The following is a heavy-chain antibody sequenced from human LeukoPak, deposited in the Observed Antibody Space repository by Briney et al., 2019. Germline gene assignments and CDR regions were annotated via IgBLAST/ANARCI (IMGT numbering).Heavy chain of an antibody. CDR1: GFTFSSYA. V-gene: IGHV3-30-3*01. J-gene: IGHJ4*02. CDR3: ARDLAYCGGDCYPDY. CDR2: ISYDGSNK. D-gene: IGHD2-21*02. Sequence: GGSLRLSCAASGFTFSSYAMHWVRQAPGKGLEWVAVISYDGSNKYYADSVKGRFTISRDNSKNTLYLQMNSLRAEDTAVYYCARDLAYCGGDCYPDYRGQGTLVTVSS.